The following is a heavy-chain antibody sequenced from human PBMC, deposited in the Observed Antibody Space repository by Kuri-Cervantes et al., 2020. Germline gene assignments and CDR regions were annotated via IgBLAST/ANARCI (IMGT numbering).Heavy chain of an antibody. CDR3: AKGFMGGPLGIFDS. V-gene: IGHV3-23*01. CDR1: GFTFSSYA. Sequence: GESLKISCAASGFTFSSYAMSWVRQAPGKGLEWVSAISGSGGSTYYADSVKGRFTISRDNSKNTLYLQMNSLRVEDTAVYYCAKGFMGGPLGIFDSWGQGTLVTVSS. J-gene: IGHJ4*02. CDR2: ISGSGGST. D-gene: IGHD3-16*01.